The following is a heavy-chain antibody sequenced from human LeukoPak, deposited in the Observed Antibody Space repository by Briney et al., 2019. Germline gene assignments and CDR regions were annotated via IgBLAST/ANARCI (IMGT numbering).Heavy chain of an antibody. CDR3: ASRHCSGGRCYFAGADPFDY. V-gene: IGHV3-53*01. D-gene: IGHD2-15*01. J-gene: IGHJ4*02. Sequence: GGSLRLSCAASGFTVSSTYMSWVRQAPGKGLEWVSVIYSGGSTSYVDSVKGRFTTSRDNSKNTLYLQMNSLRAEDTAVYYCASRHCSGGRCYFAGADPFDYWGQGTLVTVSS. CDR2: IYSGGST. CDR1: GFTVSSTY.